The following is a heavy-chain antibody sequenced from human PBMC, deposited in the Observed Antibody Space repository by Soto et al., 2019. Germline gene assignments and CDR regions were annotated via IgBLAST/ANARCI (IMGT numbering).Heavy chain of an antibody. V-gene: IGHV3-33*01. J-gene: IGHJ4*02. Sequence: GVSLRLSCAASGFTFSSYGMHWVRQAPGKGLEWVAVIWYDGSNKYYADSVKGRFTISRDNSKNTLYLQMNSLRAEDTAVYYCARENCRDRYCSGGHDYWGQGTLVTVS. CDR2: IWYDGSNK. D-gene: IGHD2-15*01. CDR1: GFTFSSYG. CDR3: ARENCRDRYCSGGHDY.